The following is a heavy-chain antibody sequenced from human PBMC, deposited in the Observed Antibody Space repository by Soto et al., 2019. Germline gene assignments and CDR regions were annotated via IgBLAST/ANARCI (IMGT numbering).Heavy chain of an antibody. J-gene: IGHJ4*02. CDR1: GGSISRYY. CDR2: IYYTGST. CDR3: ARYPRLDC. V-gene: IGHV4-59*08. Sequence: SETLSLTCTVSGGSISRYYWSWIRQPPGKRLECIGYIYYTGSTKYNPSLRSRVTISIDTSKNQFSLKLTSVTAADTAVYFCARYPRLDCWGQGTLVTVSS.